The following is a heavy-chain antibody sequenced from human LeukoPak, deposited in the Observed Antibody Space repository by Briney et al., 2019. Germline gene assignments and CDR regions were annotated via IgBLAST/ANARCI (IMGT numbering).Heavy chain of an antibody. CDR3: ARRAMGATSFDY. Sequence: GGSLRLSCVASGFTFSSYWMSWVRQAPGKGLEWVSYISSSSNTVYYADSVKGRLTVSRDNANNSLYVQMTNLRAEDTAVYYCARRAMGATSFDYWGQGTLVTVSS. CDR2: ISSSSNTV. CDR1: GFTFSSYW. J-gene: IGHJ4*02. V-gene: IGHV3-48*04. D-gene: IGHD1-26*01.